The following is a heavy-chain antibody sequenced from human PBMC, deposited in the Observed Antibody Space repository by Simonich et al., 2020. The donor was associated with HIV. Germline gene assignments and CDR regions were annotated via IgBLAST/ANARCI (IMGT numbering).Heavy chain of an antibody. Sequence: QVQLQQWGAGLLKPSETLSLTCAVYGGSFSGYYWSWIRQPPGKGLEWIGEINHSGRTNYNPSLKSRAIISVEASKNQFSLKLRSVTAADTAVYYCARRTGYDLDYWGQGTLVTVSS. CDR1: GGSFSGYY. CDR2: INHSGRT. V-gene: IGHV4-34*01. D-gene: IGHD5-12*01. J-gene: IGHJ4*02. CDR3: ARRTGYDLDY.